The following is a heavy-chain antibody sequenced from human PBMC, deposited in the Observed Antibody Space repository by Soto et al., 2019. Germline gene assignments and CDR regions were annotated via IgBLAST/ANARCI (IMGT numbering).Heavy chain of an antibody. J-gene: IGHJ5*02. D-gene: IGHD5-12*01. V-gene: IGHV3-30*18. CDR1: GFTFSSYG. CDR2: ISYDRSNK. Sequence: GGSLRLSCAASGFTFSSYGMHWVRQAPGKGLEWVAVISYDRSNKYYADSVKGRFTISRDNSKNTLYLQMNSLRAEDTAVYYCAEPGNGRIVATIRGFDPWGQGTLVTVSS. CDR3: AEPGNGRIVATIRGFDP.